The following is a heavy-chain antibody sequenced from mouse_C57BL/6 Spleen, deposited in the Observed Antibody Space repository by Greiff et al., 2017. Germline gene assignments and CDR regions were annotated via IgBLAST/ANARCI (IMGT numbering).Heavy chain of an antibody. CDR3: ARCAGSSGYPYFDY. J-gene: IGHJ2*01. Sequence: VQVVESGAELVMPGASVKLSCKASGYTFTSYWMHWVKQRPGQGLEWIGEIDPSDSYTNYNQKFKGKSTLTVDQSSSAAYVQLSSLTSEDSAVYYCARCAGSSGYPYFDYWGQGTTLTVSS. CDR2: IDPSDSYT. D-gene: IGHD3-2*02. V-gene: IGHV1-69*01. CDR1: GYTFTSYW.